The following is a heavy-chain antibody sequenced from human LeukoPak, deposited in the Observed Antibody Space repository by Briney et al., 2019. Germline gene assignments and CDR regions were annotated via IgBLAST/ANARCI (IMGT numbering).Heavy chain of an antibody. J-gene: IGHJ4*02. D-gene: IGHD5-18*01. CDR3: ARGYSYVSPFDY. V-gene: IGHV4-59*01. Sequence: SETLSLTCTVSGGSISSYYWSWIRQPPGKGLEWIGYIYYSGSTNYNPSLKSRVTISVDTSKNQFSLKLSSVTAADTAVYYCARGYSYVSPFDYWGQGTLVTVSS. CDR2: IYYSGST. CDR1: GGSISSYY.